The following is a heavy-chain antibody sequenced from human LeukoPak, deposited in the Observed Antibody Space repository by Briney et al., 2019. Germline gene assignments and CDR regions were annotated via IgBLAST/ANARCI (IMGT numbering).Heavy chain of an antibody. Sequence: SETLSLTCSVSRGSVSHYYWTWIRHPPGEGLEWIGYLYSSGTTNYNPSLKSRVTMSVDPSKTQFSLKLTSVTAADTAVYYCARQGSGPLSWPFDSWSQGTLVTVSS. CDR3: ARQGSGPLSWPFDS. D-gene: IGHD6-19*01. CDR2: LYSSGTT. V-gene: IGHV4-59*02. J-gene: IGHJ4*02. CDR1: RGSVSHYY.